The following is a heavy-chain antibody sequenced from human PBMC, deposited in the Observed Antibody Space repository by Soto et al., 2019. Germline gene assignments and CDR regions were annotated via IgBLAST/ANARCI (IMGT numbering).Heavy chain of an antibody. J-gene: IGHJ4*02. CDR3: ANDSHGGNTYFDL. CDR2: IYFSGST. V-gene: IGHV4-31*03. CDR1: GGSISSGNFY. Sequence: VQLQESGPGLVRPSETLSLTCTVSGGSISSGNFYWCWIRQPPGKGLEWIGYIYFSGSTSSSPSLKSRLTISLNTSNNQFSLKLTSVTAADTAVYSCANDSHGGNTYFDLWGQGALVTVSS. D-gene: IGHD1-26*01.